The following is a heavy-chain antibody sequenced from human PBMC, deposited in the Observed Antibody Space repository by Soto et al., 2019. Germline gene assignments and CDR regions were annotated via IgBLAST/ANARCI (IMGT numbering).Heavy chain of an antibody. J-gene: IGHJ6*01. CDR1: GYTFTGYY. CDR3: ARGGGGNYYYDSSGYYYNY. D-gene: IGHD3-22*01. Sequence: ASVKVSCKASGYTFTGYYMHWVRQAPGQGLEWMGWMTPNSGNTGSAQKFQGRVTMTRNTSISTAYMELSSLRSEDTAVYYCARGGGGNYYYDSSGYYYNY. V-gene: IGHV1-8*02. CDR2: MTPNSGNT.